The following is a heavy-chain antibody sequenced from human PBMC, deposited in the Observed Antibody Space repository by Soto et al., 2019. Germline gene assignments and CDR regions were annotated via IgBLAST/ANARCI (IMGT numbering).Heavy chain of an antibody. Sequence: PVGSLRLSCAASGFTFSSYWMHWVRQAPGKGLVWVSRINSDGSSTSYADSVKGRFTISRDNAKNTLYLQMNSLRAEDTAVYYCARRGYSSRWYETPVGIWGQGTMVTVSS. J-gene: IGHJ3*02. D-gene: IGHD6-13*01. V-gene: IGHV3-74*01. CDR3: ARRGYSSRWYETPVGI. CDR1: GFTFSSYW. CDR2: INSDGSST.